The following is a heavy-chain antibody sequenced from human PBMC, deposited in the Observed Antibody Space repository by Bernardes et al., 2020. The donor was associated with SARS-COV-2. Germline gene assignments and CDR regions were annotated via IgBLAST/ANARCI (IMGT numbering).Heavy chain of an antibody. CDR1: ASSGTTFSDHS. D-gene: IGHD3-22*01. V-gene: IGHV3-48*04. Sequence: VEALILSCAASASSGTTFSDHSRIWVRQTPGKGLEWISFISRSSGTIYYADSVQGRFTISRDNAKNEVYLQMNSLRVEDTAVYYCAREYDSRGRFDFWGQGTLVTVSS. J-gene: IGHJ4*02. CDR2: ISRSSGTI. CDR3: AREYDSRGRFDF.